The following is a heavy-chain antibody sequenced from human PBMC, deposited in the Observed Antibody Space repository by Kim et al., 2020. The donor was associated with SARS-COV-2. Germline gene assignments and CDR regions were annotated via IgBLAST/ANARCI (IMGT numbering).Heavy chain of an antibody. CDR1: GFTFSSYA. D-gene: IGHD6-19*01. J-gene: IGHJ4*02. CDR3: ARDRSGYTGGFDF. Sequence: GGSLRLSCAASGFTFSSYAIHWARQAPGKGLEWLAVMSNDGSSKYYGDSVRGRFTISRDNFKRMLFLQMNSLRPEDTAVYYCARDRSGYTGGFDFWGQGTLVTVSS. CDR2: MSNDGSSK. V-gene: IGHV3-30*14.